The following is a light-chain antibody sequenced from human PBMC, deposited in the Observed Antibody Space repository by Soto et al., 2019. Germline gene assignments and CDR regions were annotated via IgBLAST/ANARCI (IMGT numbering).Light chain of an antibody. CDR1: SSDVGSYYL. Sequence: QSALTQPASVSGSPGHSSTISCTGSSSDVGSYYLVSWYQHHSGKAPKLIIYEVNERPSGVSNRFSGSKSGNTASLTISGLQAEDEADYYCCSYAGSGTYVFGTGTKLTVL. CDR2: EVN. CDR3: CSYAGSGTYV. V-gene: IGLV2-23*02. J-gene: IGLJ1*01.